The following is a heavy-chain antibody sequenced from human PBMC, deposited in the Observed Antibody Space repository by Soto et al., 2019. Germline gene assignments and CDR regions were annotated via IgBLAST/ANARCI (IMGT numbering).Heavy chain of an antibody. V-gene: IGHV1-69*13. D-gene: IGHD3-10*01. Sequence: ASVKVSCKASGGTFSSYAISWVRQAPGRGLEWMGGIIPIFGTANYAQKFQGRVTITADESTSTAYMELSSLRSEDTGVYYCARDEVVRGVTTYYYYGMDVWGQGPTVTVSS. CDR2: IIPIFGTA. J-gene: IGHJ6*02. CDR3: ARDEVVRGVTTYYYYGMDV. CDR1: GGTFSSYA.